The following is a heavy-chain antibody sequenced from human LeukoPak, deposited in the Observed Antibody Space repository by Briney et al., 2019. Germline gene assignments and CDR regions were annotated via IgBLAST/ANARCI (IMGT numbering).Heavy chain of an antibody. CDR1: GFTFSPYS. V-gene: IGHV3-48*01. J-gene: IGHJ4*02. CDR2: ISSSITTM. CDR3: ARRGYHDYSGFDY. Sequence: GGSLRLSCAASGFTFSPYSMNWVRQAPGKGLEWVSYISSSITTMYYADSVKGRFTISRDNAKNSLYLQMNSLRAEDTAVYYCARRGYHDYSGFDYWGQGTLVTVSS. D-gene: IGHD1-26*01.